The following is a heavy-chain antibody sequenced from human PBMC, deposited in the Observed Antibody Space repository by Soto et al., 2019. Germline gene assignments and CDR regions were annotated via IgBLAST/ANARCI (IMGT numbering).Heavy chain of an antibody. J-gene: IGHJ4*02. V-gene: IGHV4-31*03. CDR3: ARLYTYGYYHFDH. D-gene: IGHD3-22*01. Sequence: TPSPTCTVSGDSISGGNYYWTLIRQHPGRGLEWIGYIYYTGTTHYSPSLQSRVTMSVDTSKNQISLTLTSLTPADTAVYFCARLYTYGYYHFDHWGQGTLVTVS. CDR1: GDSISGGNYY. CDR2: IYYTGTT.